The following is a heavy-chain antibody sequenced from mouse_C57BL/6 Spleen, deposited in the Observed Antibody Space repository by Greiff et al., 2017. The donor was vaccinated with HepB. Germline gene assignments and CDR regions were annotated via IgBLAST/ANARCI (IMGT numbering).Heavy chain of an antibody. CDR2: ISYDGSN. CDR1: GYSITSGYY. V-gene: IGHV3-6*01. CDR3: AKIYSNYVFYFDY. Sequence: EVKLVESGPGLVKPSQSLSLTCSVTGYSITSGYYWNWIRQFPGNKLEWMGYISYDGSNNYNPSLKNRISITRDTSKNQFFLKLNSVTTEDTATYYCAKIYSNYVFYFDYWGQGTTLTVSS. J-gene: IGHJ2*01. D-gene: IGHD2-5*01.